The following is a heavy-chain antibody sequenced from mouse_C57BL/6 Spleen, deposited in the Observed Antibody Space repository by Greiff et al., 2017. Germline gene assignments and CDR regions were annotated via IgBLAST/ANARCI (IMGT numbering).Heavy chain of an antibody. CDR1: GYTFTSYS. J-gene: IGHJ2*01. V-gene: IGHV1-4*01. CDR3: ARRGGMSYDYFDY. Sequence: QVHVKQSGAELARPGASVKMSCKASGYTFTSYSMHWVKQRPGQGLEWIGYINPSSGYTKYNQKFKDKATLTADNSSSTAYMQLSSLTSEDSAVYYWARRGGMSYDYFDYWGQGTTLTGSS. D-gene: IGHD1-1*01. CDR2: INPSSGYT.